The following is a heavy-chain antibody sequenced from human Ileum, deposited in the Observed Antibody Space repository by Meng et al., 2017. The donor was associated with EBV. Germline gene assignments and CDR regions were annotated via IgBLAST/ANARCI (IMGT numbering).Heavy chain of an antibody. CDR3: AREGAVAGPDFDY. CDR1: GYTFTRNT. Sequence: QAQLVKSWAEVKKPGASVKVSCKASGYTFTRNTIHWVRQAPGQGLEWMGWINVGNDNTKYSQKFQGRVTITRDTSAYTVYMELSSLISEDTALYYCAREGAVAGPDFDYWGQGTLVPSPQ. V-gene: IGHV1-3*01. D-gene: IGHD6-19*01. J-gene: IGHJ4*02. CDR2: INVGNDNT.